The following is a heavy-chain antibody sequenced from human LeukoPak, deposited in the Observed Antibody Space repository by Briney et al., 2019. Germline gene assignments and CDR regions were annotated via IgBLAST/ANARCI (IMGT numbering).Heavy chain of an antibody. Sequence: ASVKVSCKASGYTFTGYYMHWVRQAPGQGLEWMGWINPNSGGTNYAQKFQGRVTMTRDTSISTAYMELGRLRSDDTAVYYCARDPYSYGYGDLDYWGQGTLVTVSS. CDR3: ARDPYSYGYGDLDY. CDR1: GYTFTGYY. J-gene: IGHJ4*02. V-gene: IGHV1-2*02. D-gene: IGHD5-18*01. CDR2: INPNSGGT.